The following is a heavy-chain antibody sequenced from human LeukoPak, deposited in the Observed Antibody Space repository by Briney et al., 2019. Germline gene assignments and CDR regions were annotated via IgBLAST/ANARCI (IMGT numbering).Heavy chain of an antibody. CDR3: ARHVPRGRSDFDC. J-gene: IGHJ4*02. D-gene: IGHD5-12*01. V-gene: IGHV3-7*01. CDR2: IDEDGDEK. CDR1: GFTFDNHW. Sequence: AGSLRLSCAASGFTFDNHWMAWVRQTPGRGPEWVANIDEDGDEKSYAESVKGRFSVSRDNGRTSLYLQMNSLRAEDTAIYYCARHVPRGRSDFDCWGQGVLVTVS.